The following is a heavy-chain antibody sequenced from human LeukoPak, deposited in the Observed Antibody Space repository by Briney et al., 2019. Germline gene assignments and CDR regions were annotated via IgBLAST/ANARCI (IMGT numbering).Heavy chain of an antibody. CDR1: GGSISSSSYY. CDR2: IYYSGST. V-gene: IGHV4-39*01. CDR3: ASGDYDFWSGSYYGMDV. J-gene: IGHJ6*02. Sequence: SETLSLTCTVSGGSISSSSYYWGWIRQPPGTGLEWIGSIYYSGSTYYNPSLKSRVTISVDTSKNQFSLKLSSVTAADTAVYYCASGDYDFWSGSYYGMDVWGQGTTVTVSS. D-gene: IGHD3-3*01.